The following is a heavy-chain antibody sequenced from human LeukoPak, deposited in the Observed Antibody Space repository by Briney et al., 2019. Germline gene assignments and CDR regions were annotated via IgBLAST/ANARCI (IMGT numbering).Heavy chain of an antibody. Sequence: GGSLRLSCAASGLTFSSYTMSWVRQAPGKGLEWVSAISAGGGNTYYADSVKGRFTISRDNSKNTLYLQMNSLRAEDTAVYFCARAFPIDFWGQGTLVTVSS. CDR1: GLTFSSYT. V-gene: IGHV3-23*01. J-gene: IGHJ4*02. CDR2: ISAGGGNT. CDR3: ARAFPIDF. D-gene: IGHD2/OR15-2a*01.